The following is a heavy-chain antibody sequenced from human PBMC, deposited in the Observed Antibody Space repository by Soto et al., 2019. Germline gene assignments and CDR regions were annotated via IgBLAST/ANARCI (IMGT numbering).Heavy chain of an antibody. V-gene: IGHV1-69*06. CDR3: AREVVTVTTLGWFDS. Sequence: GASVKVSCKASGDTFNNYAISWMRQTPGRGLEWLGEIVPIFGTTNYPQEFQGRVTITADTSTSTAYMELSRLISEDTAIYYCAREVVTVTTLGWFDSWGQGTLVTVPQ. CDR2: IVPIFGTT. D-gene: IGHD2-21*02. CDR1: GDTFNNYA. J-gene: IGHJ5*01.